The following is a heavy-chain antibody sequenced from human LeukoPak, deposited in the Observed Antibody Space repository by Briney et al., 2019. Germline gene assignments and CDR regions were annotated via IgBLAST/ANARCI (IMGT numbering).Heavy chain of an antibody. J-gene: IGHJ4*02. CDR2: IRYDGSNK. CDR3: AKDLSISGSYDY. D-gene: IGHD1-26*01. V-gene: IGHV3-30*02. Sequence: PGGSLRLSCAASGFTFSSYGMHWVRQAPGKGLERVAFIRYDGSNKYYADSVKGRFTISRDNSKNTLYLQMNSLRAEDTAVYYCAKDLSISGSYDYWGQGTLVTVSS. CDR1: GFTFSSYG.